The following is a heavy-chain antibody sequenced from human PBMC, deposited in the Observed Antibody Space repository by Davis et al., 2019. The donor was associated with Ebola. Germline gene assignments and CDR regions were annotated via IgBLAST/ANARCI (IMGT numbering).Heavy chain of an antibody. J-gene: IGHJ4*02. CDR2: ISAYNGNT. Sequence: ASVKVSCKASGYTFTSYGISWVRQAPGQGLEWMGWISAYNGNTNYAQKLQGRVTMTTDTSTSTVYMELSSLRSEDTAVYYCARVSSSWYYFDYWGQGTLVTVSS. CDR1: GYTFTSYG. CDR3: ARVSSSWYYFDY. D-gene: IGHD6-13*01. V-gene: IGHV1-18*01.